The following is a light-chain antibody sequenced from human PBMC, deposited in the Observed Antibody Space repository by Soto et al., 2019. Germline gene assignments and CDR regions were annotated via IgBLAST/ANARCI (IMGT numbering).Light chain of an antibody. CDR2: EVS. Sequence: QSALTQPASVSGSPGQSITISCTGTSSDVGGYNYVSWYQQHPGKAPKLMIYEVSNRPSGVSNRFSGSKSGNTAPLTISGLQAEDEADYYCSSYTSSSNYVFGTGTKLTVL. CDR3: SSYTSSSNYV. J-gene: IGLJ1*01. V-gene: IGLV2-14*01. CDR1: SSDVGGYNY.